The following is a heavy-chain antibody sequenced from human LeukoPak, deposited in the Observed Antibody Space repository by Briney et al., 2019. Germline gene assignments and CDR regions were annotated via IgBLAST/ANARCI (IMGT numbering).Heavy chain of an antibody. Sequence: GGSLRLSCAASGFTFSSYRMNWVRQAPGKGLEWVSYISSSSSTIYYADSVKGRFTISRDNSKNSLYLQMNSLRAEDTALYYCAKDSPYTDYYMDVWGKGTTVTVSS. CDR2: ISSSSSTI. CDR1: GFTFSSYR. V-gene: IGHV3-48*04. D-gene: IGHD1-1*01. J-gene: IGHJ6*03. CDR3: AKDSPYTDYYMDV.